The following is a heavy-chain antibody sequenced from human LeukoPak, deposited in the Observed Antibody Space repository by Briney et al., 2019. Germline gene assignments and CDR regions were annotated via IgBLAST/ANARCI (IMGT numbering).Heavy chain of an antibody. CDR3: AKSHAVAAHLGY. CDR1: GFTFSSHG. J-gene: IGHJ4*02. V-gene: IGHV3-23*01. CDR2: ISGSGGST. D-gene: IGHD6-6*01. Sequence: GGSLRLSCAASGFTFSSHGMNWVRHTPGKGLEWVSAISGSGGSTYYADSVKGRFTISRDNSKNTLYLQMNSLRAEDTAVHYCAKSHAVAAHLGYWGQGTLVTVSS.